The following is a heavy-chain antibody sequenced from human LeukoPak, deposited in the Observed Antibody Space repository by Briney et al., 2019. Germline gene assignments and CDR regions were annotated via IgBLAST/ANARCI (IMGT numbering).Heavy chain of an antibody. CDR2: IREERGQE. CDR1: GLTVSNHW. CDR3: ASLDTAKQPLANH. V-gene: IGHV3-7*03. J-gene: IGHJ5*02. Sequence: GGSLRLSCVASGLTVSNHWMSWVRQAPGKGLEWVANIREERGQEYYVDSVKGRFTISKNSAKNSLYLQMNTLRVEDAAMYYCASLDTAKQPLANHWGQGTLVTVSS. D-gene: IGHD5-18*01.